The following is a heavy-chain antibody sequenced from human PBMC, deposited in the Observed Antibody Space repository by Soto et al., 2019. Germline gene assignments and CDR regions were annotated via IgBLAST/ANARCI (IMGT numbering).Heavy chain of an antibody. CDR1: GYSFTSYW. Sequence: PGESLKISCKGSGYSFTSYWIGWLRQMSGKGMEWMGIIYPGDSDTRYSPSFQGQVTISADKSISTAYLQWSSLKASDTAMYYCARTSAAGKYYYGMDVWGQGTTVTVS. CDR3: ARTSAAGKYYYGMDV. J-gene: IGHJ6*02. CDR2: IYPGDSDT. V-gene: IGHV5-51*01. D-gene: IGHD6-13*01.